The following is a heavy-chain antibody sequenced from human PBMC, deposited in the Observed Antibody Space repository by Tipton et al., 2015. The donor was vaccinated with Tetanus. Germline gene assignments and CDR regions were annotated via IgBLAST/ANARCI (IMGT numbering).Heavy chain of an antibody. CDR2: IFYSGNS. V-gene: IGHV4-59*08. CDR1: GDSGSRHY. D-gene: IGHD2-8*02. CDR3: AGVTAQRTELYFEH. Sequence: TLSLTCSVSGDSGSRHYWSWIRQPPGKALEWIGDIFYSGNSISNPSFRSRVTISVDTSKNQFSLELSSVTAADTAVYYCAGVTAQRTELYFEHWGQGTQVTVSS. J-gene: IGHJ1*01.